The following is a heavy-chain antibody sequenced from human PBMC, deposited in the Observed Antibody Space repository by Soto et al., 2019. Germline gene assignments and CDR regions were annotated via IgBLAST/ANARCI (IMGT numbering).Heavy chain of an antibody. CDR3: ATTVTTGDFDY. V-gene: IGHV3-66*01. CDR1: GFTVSSNY. D-gene: IGHD4-17*01. J-gene: IGHJ4*02. Sequence: EVQLVESGGGLVQPGGSLRLSCAASGFTVSSNYMSWVRQAPGKGLEWVSVIYSGGSTYYADSVKGRFTIARDNSKNARYLQMNSLRAEDTAVYYCATTVTTGDFDYWGQGTLVTVSS. CDR2: IYSGGST.